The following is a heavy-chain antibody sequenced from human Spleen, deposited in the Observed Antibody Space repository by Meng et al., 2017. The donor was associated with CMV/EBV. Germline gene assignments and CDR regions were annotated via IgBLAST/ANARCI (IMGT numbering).Heavy chain of an antibody. CDR1: GGSFSGYY. Sequence: SETLSLTCAVYGGSFSGYYWSWIRQPPGKGLEWIGEINHSGSTNYNPSLKSRVTISVDTSKNQFSLKLSSVTAADTAVYYCARDGGAIHNWGQGTLVTVSS. CDR2: INHSGST. CDR3: ARDGGAIHN. J-gene: IGHJ4*02. D-gene: IGHD3-10*01. V-gene: IGHV4-34*01.